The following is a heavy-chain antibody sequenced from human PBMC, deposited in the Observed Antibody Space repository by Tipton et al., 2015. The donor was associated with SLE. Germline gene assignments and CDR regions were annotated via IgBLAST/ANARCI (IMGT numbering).Heavy chain of an antibody. V-gene: IGHV3-7*01. CDR1: ESTFSSYW. CDR3: ARDFGSYYGSGKDWYFDL. CDR2: IKEDRSEK. D-gene: IGHD3-10*01. J-gene: IGHJ2*01. Sequence: GSLRLSCVVSESTFSSYWMSWVRQAPGKGLEWVANIKEDRSEKYYVDSVKGRFTISRDNAKNSLYLQMNSLRVEDTAVYYCARDFGSYYGSGKDWYFDLWGRGTLVTVSS.